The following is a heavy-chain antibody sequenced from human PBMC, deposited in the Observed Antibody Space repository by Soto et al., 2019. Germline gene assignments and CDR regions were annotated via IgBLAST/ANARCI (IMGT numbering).Heavy chain of an antibody. CDR3: AKDTHYYGSGSSFDY. CDR1: GFTFDDYA. V-gene: IGHV3-9*01. J-gene: IGHJ4*02. Sequence: GGSLRLSCAASGFTFDDYAMHWVRQAPGKGLEWVSGISWNSGSIGYADSVKGRFTISRDNAKNSLYLQMNSLRAEDTALYYCAKDTHYYGSGSSFDYWGQGTLVTVSS. D-gene: IGHD3-10*01. CDR2: ISWNSGSI.